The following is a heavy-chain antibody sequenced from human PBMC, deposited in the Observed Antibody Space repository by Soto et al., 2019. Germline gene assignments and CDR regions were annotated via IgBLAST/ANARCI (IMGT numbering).Heavy chain of an antibody. Sequence: EVQLVESGGGLVQPGGSLRLSCAASGFTVSSNYMSWVRQAPGKGLEWVSVIYSGGSTYYADSVKGRFTISRHNSNNTLYHQTTSLSAEDTAVYYCARGSRNDHDAFDIWGQGTMVTVSS. J-gene: IGHJ3*02. V-gene: IGHV3-53*04. CDR1: GFTVSSNY. CDR3: ARGSRNDHDAFDI. D-gene: IGHD1-1*01. CDR2: IYSGGST.